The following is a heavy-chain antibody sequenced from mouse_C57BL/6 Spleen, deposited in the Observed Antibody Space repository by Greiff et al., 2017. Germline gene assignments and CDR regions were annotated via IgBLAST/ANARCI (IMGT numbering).Heavy chain of an antibody. D-gene: IGHD2-4*01. CDR3: VRETRDYDGEAYYAMDY. Sequence: EVQLVESGGGLVQPKGSLKLSCAASGFTFNTYAMHWVRQAPGKGLEWVARLRSKSSNYATYYADSVKDRFTISRDDSQSMLYLQMNNLKTEDTAMYYCVRETRDYDGEAYYAMDYWGQGTSVTVSS. CDR1: GFTFNTYA. V-gene: IGHV10-3*01. CDR2: LRSKSSNYAT. J-gene: IGHJ4*01.